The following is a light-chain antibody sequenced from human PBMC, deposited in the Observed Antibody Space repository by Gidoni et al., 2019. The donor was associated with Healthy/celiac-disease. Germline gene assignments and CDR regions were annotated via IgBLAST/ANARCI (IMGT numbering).Light chain of an antibody. Sequence: QSVLTQPPSVSGAPGQRVTISCTGSSSNIGAGYDVHWYQQLPGTAPKLLIYGNSNRPSGVPDRFSGSKSGTSASLAITVLQAEGEADYYCQSYDSSLSVVFGGGTKLTVL. CDR1: SSNIGAGYD. CDR2: GNS. V-gene: IGLV1-40*01. CDR3: QSYDSSLSVV. J-gene: IGLJ2*01.